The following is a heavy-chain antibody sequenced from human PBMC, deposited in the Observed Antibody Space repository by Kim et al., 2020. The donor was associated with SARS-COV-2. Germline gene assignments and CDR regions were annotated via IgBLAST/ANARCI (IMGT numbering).Heavy chain of an antibody. CDR3: ARAARRLVSCAY. D-gene: IGHD6-19*01. CDR2: INAGNGNT. J-gene: IGHJ4*02. Sequence: ASVKVSCKASGYTFTSYAMHWVRQAPGQRLEWMGWINAGNGNTKYSQKFQGRVTITRDTSASTAYMELRSLRSEDTAVYYCARAARRLVSCAYWGQGTLVTVSS. V-gene: IGHV1-3*01. CDR1: GYTFTSYA.